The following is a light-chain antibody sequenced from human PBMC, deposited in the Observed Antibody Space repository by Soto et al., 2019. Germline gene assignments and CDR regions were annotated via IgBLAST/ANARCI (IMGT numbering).Light chain of an antibody. J-gene: IGKJ5*01. V-gene: IGKV4-1*01. Sequence: DIVMTQSPDCLAVSLGERATVSCKSSEIVLCSSNNLNYLAWYQQKAGQPPKLLIYWASTRGSGVPDRFSGSGSGTDFTLTISRLKPADVAVYYCQQYYTTHAITFGHGTRLEIK. CDR2: WAS. CDR1: EIVLCSSNNLNY. CDR3: QQYYTTHAIT.